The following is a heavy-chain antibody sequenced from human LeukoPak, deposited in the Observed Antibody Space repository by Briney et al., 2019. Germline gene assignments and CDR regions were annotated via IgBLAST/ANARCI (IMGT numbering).Heavy chain of an antibody. J-gene: IGHJ5*02. CDR3: ARDKRITMVRGVITTNWFDP. V-gene: IGHV3-48*03. Sequence: PGGSLRLSCAASGFTFSSYEMNWARQAPGKGLEGVSYISSSGSTIYYADSVKGRFTISRDNAKNSLYLQMNSLRAEDTAVYYCARDKRITMVRGVITTNWFDPWGQGTLVTVPS. CDR2: ISSSGSTI. D-gene: IGHD3-10*01. CDR1: GFTFSSYE.